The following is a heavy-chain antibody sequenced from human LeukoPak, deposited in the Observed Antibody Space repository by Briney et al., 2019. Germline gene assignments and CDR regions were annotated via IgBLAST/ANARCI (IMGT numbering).Heavy chain of an antibody. CDR2: ISFDGDDK. V-gene: IGHV3-30*04. Sequence: GGSLRLSCAASGFTFSYFAIDWVRQAPGMGLEWVAVISFDGDDKYYGDSVKGRFTISRDNSKNTVYLQMNSLKREDTAVYYCARGGRSIIASDAFDIWGQGTMVTVSS. J-gene: IGHJ3*02. D-gene: IGHD6-6*01. CDR1: GFTFSYFA. CDR3: ARGGRSIIASDAFDI.